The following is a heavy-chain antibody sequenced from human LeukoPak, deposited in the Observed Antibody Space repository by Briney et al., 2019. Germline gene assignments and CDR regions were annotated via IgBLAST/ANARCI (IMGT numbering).Heavy chain of an antibody. D-gene: IGHD3-10*01. J-gene: IGHJ4*02. CDR2: SLGGGGT. CDR1: GFSFSTYP. CDR3: AKDESVVGVNYFAS. V-gene: IGHV3-23*01. Sequence: GGSLRLSFSGCGFSFSTYPMCGVGQARGKGLEGVAGSLGGGGTFYGVCARGGLTVSIDNSKGALYVQLDSLRGEDTALYYCAKDESVVGVNYFASWGEGTLVTVSS.